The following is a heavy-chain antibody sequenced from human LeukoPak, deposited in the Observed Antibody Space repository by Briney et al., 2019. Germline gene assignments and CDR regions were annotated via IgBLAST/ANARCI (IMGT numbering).Heavy chain of an antibody. V-gene: IGHV3-23*01. CDR3: AKQYSSTWYVFDS. Sequence: GGSLRLSCAASGFTFSSYAMSWVRQAPGKGLEWVSGISGSGGSTYYVDSVKGRFTISRDKSKNTLYLQMNSLRAEDTAVYYCAKQYSSTWYVFDSWGQGTLVTVSS. D-gene: IGHD6-13*01. CDR2: ISGSGGST. J-gene: IGHJ4*02. CDR1: GFTFSSYA.